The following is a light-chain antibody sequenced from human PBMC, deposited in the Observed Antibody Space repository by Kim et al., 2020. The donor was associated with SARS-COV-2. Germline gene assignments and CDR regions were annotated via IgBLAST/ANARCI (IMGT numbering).Light chain of an antibody. J-gene: IGKJ2*01. Sequence: EIVLTQSPATLSLSPGERATLSCRASQTVRTSFAWYQQKPGQAPRLLIYDTSNRATGIPAKFSVSGSGTDFTLTISSLEPADSAVYYCQQRANWLFGQGTKLEI. CDR3: QQRANWL. V-gene: IGKV3-11*01. CDR1: QTVRTS. CDR2: DTS.